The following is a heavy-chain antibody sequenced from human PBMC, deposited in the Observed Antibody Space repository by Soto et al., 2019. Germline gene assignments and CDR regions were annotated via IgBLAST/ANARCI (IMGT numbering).Heavy chain of an antibody. J-gene: IGHJ4*02. Sequence: EVQLLESGGGLVQPGGSLSLSCAASGFTFSSYAMNWVRQAPGKGLEWVSVIGGSDGSTYYADSVKGRFTISRDNSKNTLNLQMNSLRAEDTAVYYCARRSSSWYFDYWGQGTLVTVSS. D-gene: IGHD6-13*01. V-gene: IGHV3-23*01. CDR3: ARRSSSWYFDY. CDR1: GFTFSSYA. CDR2: IGGSDGST.